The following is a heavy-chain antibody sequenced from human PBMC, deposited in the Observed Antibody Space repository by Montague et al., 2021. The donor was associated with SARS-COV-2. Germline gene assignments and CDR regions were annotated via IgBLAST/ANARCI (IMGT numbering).Heavy chain of an antibody. Sequence: SETLSLTCTVSGGSISSYYWSWIRQPPGKRLEWIGYIYYSGSTNYNPSLKSRVTISVDTSKNQFSLKLSSVTAADTAVYYCARTYYDSLTGYYNRGAFDIWGQGTTVTVSS. CDR3: ARTYYDSLTGYYNRGAFDI. D-gene: IGHD3-9*01. CDR2: IYYSGST. V-gene: IGHV4-59*08. CDR1: GGSISSYY. J-gene: IGHJ3*02.